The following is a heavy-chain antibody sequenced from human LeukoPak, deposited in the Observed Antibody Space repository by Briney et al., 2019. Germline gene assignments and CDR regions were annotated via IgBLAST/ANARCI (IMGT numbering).Heavy chain of an antibody. Sequence: PSETLSLTCTVSGGSISSYYWSWIRQPPGKGLEWIGYIYYSGSTNYNPSLKSRVTISVDTSKNQFSLKLSSVTAADTAVYYCARHRVITFGGVFDYWGQGTLVTVSS. CDR3: ARHRVITFGGVFDY. CDR1: GGSISSYY. J-gene: IGHJ4*02. CDR2: IYYSGST. V-gene: IGHV4-59*08. D-gene: IGHD3-16*01.